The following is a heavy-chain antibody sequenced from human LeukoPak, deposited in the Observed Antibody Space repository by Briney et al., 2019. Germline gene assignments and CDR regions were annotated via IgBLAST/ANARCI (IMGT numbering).Heavy chain of an antibody. CDR3: ARDFEGGGSSGYYYYYYGMDV. Sequence: PGGSLRLSCAASGFTVSSKSMSWVRQAPVKGLEWVSVIYSGGSTYHADSVKGRFTISRDNSRNTLFLQMNSLSAEDTAVYYCARDFEGGGSSGYYYYYYGMDVWGHGTTVTVSS. CDR2: IYSGGST. CDR1: GFTVSSKS. V-gene: IGHV3-66*01. J-gene: IGHJ6*02. D-gene: IGHD3-22*01.